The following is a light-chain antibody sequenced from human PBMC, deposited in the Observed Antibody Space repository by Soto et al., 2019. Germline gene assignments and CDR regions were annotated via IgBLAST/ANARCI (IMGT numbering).Light chain of an antibody. CDR3: QQYYSAPRT. J-gene: IGKJ1*01. CDR1: QSVLYSSNNKNY. Sequence: DIVMTQSPDSLAVSLGERATINCKSSQSVLYSSNNKNYLAWYQQKPGQPPKLLIYLASTRESGVPDRFSGSGSGTDFPLTISSVQAEDVAVYYCQQYYSAPRTFGQGTKVEIK. CDR2: LAS. V-gene: IGKV4-1*01.